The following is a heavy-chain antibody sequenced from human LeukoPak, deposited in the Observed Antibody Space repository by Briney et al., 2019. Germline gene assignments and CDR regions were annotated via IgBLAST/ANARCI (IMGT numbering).Heavy chain of an antibody. D-gene: IGHD5-12*01. J-gene: IGHJ4*02. V-gene: IGHV3-53*01. CDR2: IYSGGST. CDR3: ASRYSGYDLRDY. Sequence: GRSLRLSCAASGFTVSSNYMSWVRQAPGKGLEWVSVIYSGGSTYYADSVKGRFTISRDNSKNTLYLQMNSLRAEDTAVYYCASRYSGYDLRDYWGQGTLVTVSS. CDR1: GFTVSSNY.